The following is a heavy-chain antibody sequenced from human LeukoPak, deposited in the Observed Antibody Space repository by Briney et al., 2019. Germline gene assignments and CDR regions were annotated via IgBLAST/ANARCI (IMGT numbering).Heavy chain of an antibody. CDR2: IYTSGST. Sequence: PSETLSLTCAVSGGSVSPYYWSWIRQPAGKGLEWIGRIYTSGSTNYNPSLKSRVTMSVDASKNQFSLKLSSVTAADTAVYYCARGASGYYQFDYWGQGTLVTVSS. CDR3: ARGASGYYQFDY. V-gene: IGHV4-4*07. CDR1: GGSVSPYY. J-gene: IGHJ4*02. D-gene: IGHD3-22*01.